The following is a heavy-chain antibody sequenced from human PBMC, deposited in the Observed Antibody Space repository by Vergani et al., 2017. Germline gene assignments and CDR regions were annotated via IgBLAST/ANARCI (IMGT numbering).Heavy chain of an antibody. J-gene: IGHJ5*01. V-gene: IGHV3-74*03. Sequence: EVQLVESGGGSVQSGGSLRLSCVASGFSFNTYWMHWVRQVPGKGLMWVARIDEYRNRATYGDFETGRFTISRDNAKNTVFLQINNLRADDAGVYYCVRTEYGTGIACNTRFDSWGQGALVTVSS. CDR3: VRTEYGTGIACNTRFDS. D-gene: IGHD1-1*01. CDR1: GFSFNTYW. CDR2: IDEYRNRA.